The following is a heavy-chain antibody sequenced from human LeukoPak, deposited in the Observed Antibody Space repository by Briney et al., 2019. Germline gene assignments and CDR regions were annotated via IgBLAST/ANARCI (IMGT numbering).Heavy chain of an antibody. CDR3: ASTFPYCSGGTCAL. CDR2: IHPDGGTK. D-gene: IGHD2-15*01. J-gene: IGHJ4*02. Sequence: PGGSLRLSCAASGLTFRSYWMSWVRQAPGKGLEWVANIHPDGGTKNYVDSVKGRVTISRDNAANSLYLQMNSLRAEDTAVYYCASTFPYCSGGTCALGGQGTLVTVSS. V-gene: IGHV3-7*01. CDR1: GLTFRSYW.